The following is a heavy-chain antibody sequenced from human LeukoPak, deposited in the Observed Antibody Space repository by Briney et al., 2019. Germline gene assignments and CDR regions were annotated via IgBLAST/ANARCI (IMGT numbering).Heavy chain of an antibody. D-gene: IGHD7-27*01. Sequence: PSETLSLTCAVYGGSFSGYYWSWIRQPPGKGLEWVGEINHSGSTNYNPSLKSRVTISVDTSKNQFSLKLSSVTAADTAVYYCARGFRTWGPNTDWGQGTLVTVSS. CDR1: GGSFSGYY. V-gene: IGHV4-34*01. J-gene: IGHJ4*02. CDR3: ARGFRTWGPNTD. CDR2: INHSGST.